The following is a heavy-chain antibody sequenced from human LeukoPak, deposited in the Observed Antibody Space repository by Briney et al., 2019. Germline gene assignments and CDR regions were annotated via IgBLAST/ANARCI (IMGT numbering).Heavy chain of an antibody. CDR3: ARAVSYCTNGVCYSYWFDP. V-gene: IGHV1-18*01. J-gene: IGHJ5*02. D-gene: IGHD2-8*01. CDR2: ISAYNGNT. Sequence: ASVKVSCKASGYTFTSYGISWARQAPGQGLEWMGWISAYNGNTNYAQKLQGRVTMTTDTSTSTAYMELRSLRSDDTAVYYCARAVSYCTNGVCYSYWFDPWGQGTLVTVSS. CDR1: GYTFTSYG.